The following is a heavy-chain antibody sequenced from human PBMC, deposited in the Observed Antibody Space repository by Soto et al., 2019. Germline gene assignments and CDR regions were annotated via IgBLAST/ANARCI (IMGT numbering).Heavy chain of an antibody. Sequence: EVQLVESGGGLVQPGGSLRLSCAASGFTFSAHYMDWVRQAPGKGLEWVGRIRHKARSYTEEYAASVKGRFTVSRDDSRNSLYLQMNSLKTEDTAVYYCASAGSDDSGHHYVDSWGQGTLVTVSS. V-gene: IGHV3-72*01. J-gene: IGHJ4*02. CDR2: IRHKARSYTE. CDR3: ASAGSDDSGHHYVDS. CDR1: GFTFSAHY. D-gene: IGHD3-22*01.